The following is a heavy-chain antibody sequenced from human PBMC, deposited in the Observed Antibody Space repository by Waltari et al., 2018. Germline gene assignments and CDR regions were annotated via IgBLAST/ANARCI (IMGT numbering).Heavy chain of an antibody. V-gene: IGHV3-53*01. J-gene: IGHJ5*02. CDR2: IYSGGST. CDR1: GFPSGHNY. D-gene: IGHD5-12*01. CDR3: ARDPPGMATIGS. Sequence: EAQLVVSGGGLIHPGGSLRLSCAFSGFPSGHNYMSWVRQAPGKGLEWVSVIYSGGSTNYADSVRGRFTIARDNSKNTLFLEMNSLTAEDTAVYYCARDPPGMATIGSWGQGTLVTVSS.